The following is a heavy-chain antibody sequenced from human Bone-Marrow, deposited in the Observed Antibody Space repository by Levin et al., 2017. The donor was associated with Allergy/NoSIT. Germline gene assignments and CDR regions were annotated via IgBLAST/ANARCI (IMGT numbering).Heavy chain of an antibody. CDR1: GFTFSSYW. CDR2: INSDGSST. V-gene: IGHV3-74*01. Sequence: GESLKISCAASGFTFSSYWMHWVRQAPGKGLVWVSRINSDGSSTSYADSVKGRFTISRDNAKNTLYLQMNSLRAEDTAVYYCASKSINDFDYWGQGTLVTVSS. CDR3: ASKSINDFDY. J-gene: IGHJ4*02. D-gene: IGHD3-3*02.